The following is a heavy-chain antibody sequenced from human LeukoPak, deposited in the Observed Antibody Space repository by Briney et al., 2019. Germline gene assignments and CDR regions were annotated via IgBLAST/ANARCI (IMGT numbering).Heavy chain of an antibody. CDR3: ARASTVITIVDY. CDR1: GYTFTGYY. D-gene: IGHD4-17*01. J-gene: IGHJ4*02. V-gene: IGHV1-2*04. CDR2: INPNSGGT. Sequence: ASVKVSCKASGYTFTGYYMHWVRQAPGQGLGWMGWINPNSGGTNYAQKFQGWVTMTRDTSISTAYMELSRLRSDDTAVYYCARASTVITIVDYWGQGTLVTVSS.